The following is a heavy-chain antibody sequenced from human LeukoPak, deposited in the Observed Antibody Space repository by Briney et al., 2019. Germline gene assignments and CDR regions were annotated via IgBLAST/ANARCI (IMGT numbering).Heavy chain of an antibody. D-gene: IGHD7-27*01. CDR1: GFTFSNAW. Sequence: GVSLRLSCAASGFTFSNAWMNCVRQAPGKGLEWVGCIKSKTDGVTTGYVAPVKGRFTISRDHSNNTLYLQVNSMNTEDTAVYYCTTGNWGSFSYWGQGTLVTVSS. CDR3: TTGNWGSFSY. J-gene: IGHJ4*02. V-gene: IGHV3-15*01. CDR2: IKSKTDGVTT.